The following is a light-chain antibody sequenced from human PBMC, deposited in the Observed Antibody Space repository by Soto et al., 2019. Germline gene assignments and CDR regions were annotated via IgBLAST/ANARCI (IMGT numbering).Light chain of an antibody. CDR3: QQYGSSPLT. CDR2: GGS. CDR1: QGVSSRY. J-gene: IGKJ4*01. V-gene: IGKV3-20*01. Sequence: EIVLTQSPGTLSLSPGERATLSCRAGQGVSSRYLAWYQQKPGQAPRLLIYGGSSSATGIPDRFSGSGSGTNFTLTISRLEPEDCAMYYCQQYGSSPLTFGGGTKVEIK.